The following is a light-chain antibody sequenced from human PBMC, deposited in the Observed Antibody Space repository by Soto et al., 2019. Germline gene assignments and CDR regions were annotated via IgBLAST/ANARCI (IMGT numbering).Light chain of an antibody. V-gene: IGLV2-14*03. CDR3: VSFTTSRSYV. CDR1: SSDVGGYIF. Sequence: QSALTQPRSVSGSPGQSVTISCTGTSSDVGGYIFVSWYQQHPGKAPKLMIYDIINRPSGVSNRFSGSKSGNTASLTISGLQAEDEADYYCVSFTTSRSYVFGTGTKLTVL. CDR2: DII. J-gene: IGLJ1*01.